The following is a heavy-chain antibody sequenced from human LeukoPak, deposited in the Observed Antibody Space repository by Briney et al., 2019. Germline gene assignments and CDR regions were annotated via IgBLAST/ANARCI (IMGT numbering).Heavy chain of an antibody. Sequence: QPGGSLRLSCAASGFTFSNYAMHWVRQAPGKGLEWVALMSYDGSNKFYADSVKGRFTISGDNSKSTLYLQMNSLKAEDTAVYYCARGGVTTMTLRDLWLDYWGQGTLVTVSS. CDR2: MSYDGSNK. J-gene: IGHJ4*02. CDR3: ARGGVTTMTLRDLWLDY. V-gene: IGHV3-30-3*01. D-gene: IGHD4-17*01. CDR1: GFTFSNYA.